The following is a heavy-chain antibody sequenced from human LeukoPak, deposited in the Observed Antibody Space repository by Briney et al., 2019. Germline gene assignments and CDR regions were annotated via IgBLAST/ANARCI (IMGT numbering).Heavy chain of an antibody. J-gene: IGHJ5*02. Sequence: GSLKISSMGSGYSFTSYWIGWVRQMPGKGLEWMGIIYPGDSDTRYSPSFQGQVTISADKSISTAYLQWSSLKASDTAMYYCARHGYSYGNNWFDPWGQGTLVTVSS. D-gene: IGHD5-18*01. CDR1: GYSFTSYW. V-gene: IGHV5-51*01. CDR3: ARHGYSYGNNWFDP. CDR2: IYPGDSDT.